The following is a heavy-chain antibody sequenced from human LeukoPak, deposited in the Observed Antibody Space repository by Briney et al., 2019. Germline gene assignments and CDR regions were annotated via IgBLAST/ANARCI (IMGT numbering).Heavy chain of an antibody. CDR3: ARDRLWQQLAPFDY. CDR1: GFTLSSYG. J-gene: IGHJ4*02. CDR2: IPYDGSDK. V-gene: IGHV3-30*06. Sequence: GGSLRLSCTASGFTLSSYGMHWVRQAPGKGLYWVSFIPYDGSDKYYADSVKGRFTISRDNSKNTLYLQMNSMRAEDTAVYYCARDRLWQQLAPFDYWGQGTLVTVSS. D-gene: IGHD6-13*01.